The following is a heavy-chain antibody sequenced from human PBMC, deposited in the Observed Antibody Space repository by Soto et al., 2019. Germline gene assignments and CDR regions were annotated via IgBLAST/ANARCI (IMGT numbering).Heavy chain of an antibody. D-gene: IGHD4-17*01. CDR1: GFTFSSYA. Sequence: EVQLLESGGGLVQPGGSLRLSCAASGFTFSSYAMSWVRPATGKGLGWVSAISGSGGNTYYEDSVKGRFTIARDNSKNTLYLQMNSLRAEDTAVYYCTKALTTVGGQGTLITVSS. J-gene: IGHJ4*02. CDR3: TKALTTV. V-gene: IGHV3-23*01. CDR2: ISGSGGNT.